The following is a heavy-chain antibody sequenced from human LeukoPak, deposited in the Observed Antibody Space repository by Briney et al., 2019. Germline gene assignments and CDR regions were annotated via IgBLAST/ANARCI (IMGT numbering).Heavy chain of an antibody. CDR3: ARDGRGFKIPEDY. CDR1: GFNFSSYS. D-gene: IGHD5-24*01. J-gene: IGHJ4*02. CDR2: ISSSSNYK. Sequence: GGSLRLSCAASGFNFSSYSMDWVRQAPGKGLQWVSSISSSSNYKYYADSVKGRFTISRDNAKNSLYLQMNSLRVEDTAVYYCARDGRGFKIPEDYWGQGTLVTVSS. V-gene: IGHV3-21*01.